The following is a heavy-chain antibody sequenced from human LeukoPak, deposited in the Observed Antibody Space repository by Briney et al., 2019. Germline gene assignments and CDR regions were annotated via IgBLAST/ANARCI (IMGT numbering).Heavy chain of an antibody. CDR3: ARDTPAPTLDSTYYDYVWGSYRHYYGMDV. Sequence: ASVKVSCKASGYTFTGYYMHRVRQAPGQGLEWMGRINPNSGGTNYAQKFQGRVTMTRDTSISTAYMELSRLRSDDTAAYYCARDTPAPTLDSTYYDYVWGSYRHYYGMDVWGQGTTVTVSS. D-gene: IGHD3-16*02. CDR2: INPNSGGT. V-gene: IGHV1-2*06. J-gene: IGHJ6*02. CDR1: GYTFTGYY.